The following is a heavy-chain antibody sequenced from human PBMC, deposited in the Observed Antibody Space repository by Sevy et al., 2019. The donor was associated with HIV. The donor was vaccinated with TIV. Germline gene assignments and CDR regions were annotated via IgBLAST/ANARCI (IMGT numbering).Heavy chain of an antibody. J-gene: IGHJ4*02. D-gene: IGHD1-26*01. Sequence: GGSLRLSCAASGFTFSSYAISWVRQAPGKGLEWVSAISGSGGSTYYADSVKGRFTISRDNSKNTLYLQMNSLRAEDTSVYYCAKDAEWGLLLFDYWGQGTLVTVSS. V-gene: IGHV3-23*01. CDR3: AKDAEWGLLLFDY. CDR1: GFTFSSYA. CDR2: ISGSGGST.